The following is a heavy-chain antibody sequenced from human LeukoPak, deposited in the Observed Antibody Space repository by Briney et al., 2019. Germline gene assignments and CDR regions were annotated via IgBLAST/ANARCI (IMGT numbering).Heavy chain of an antibody. V-gene: IGHV4-59*08. J-gene: IGHJ6*03. CDR1: GGPISSSY. Sequence: SETLSLTCTVSGGPISSSYWSWIRQPPGKGLEWIGFIYYSGNTNYNPSLKSRVIISVDTSKNQFSLKLSSVTAADTAVYYCARVSGSSSPGAYYYYMDVWGKGTTVTVSS. CDR3: ARVSGSSSPGAYYYYMDV. CDR2: IYYSGNT. D-gene: IGHD1-26*01.